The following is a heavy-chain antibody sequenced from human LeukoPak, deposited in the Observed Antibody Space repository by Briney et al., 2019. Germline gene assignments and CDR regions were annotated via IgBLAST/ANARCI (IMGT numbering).Heavy chain of an antibody. CDR3: ASSGSYYYFDY. D-gene: IGHD1-26*01. CDR1: GGSISSGGYY. V-gene: IGHV4-61*08. J-gene: IGHJ4*02. Sequence: PSETLSLTCTVSGGSISSGGYYWSWIRQPPGKGLEWIGYIYYSGSTNYNPSLKSRVTISVDTSKNQFSLKLSSVTAADTAVYYCASSGSYYYFDYWGQGTLVTVSS. CDR2: IYYSGST.